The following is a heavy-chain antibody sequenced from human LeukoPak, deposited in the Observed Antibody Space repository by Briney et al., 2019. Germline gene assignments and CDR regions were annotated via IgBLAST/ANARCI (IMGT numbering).Heavy chain of an antibody. D-gene: IGHD2-15*01. CDR3: TKAPIVSCSGAFCYPFDS. CDR1: GGSISSSN. V-gene: IGHV3-23*01. J-gene: IGHJ4*02. Sequence: PSETLSLTCAVSGGSISSSNWWSWVRQPPGKGLEWVSATVGGGSPNTYHADSVKGRFTISRDNSKNTLFLQMNSLRAEDTAIYYCTKAPIVSCSGAFCYPFDSWGQGTLVTVSS. CDR2: TVGGGSPNT.